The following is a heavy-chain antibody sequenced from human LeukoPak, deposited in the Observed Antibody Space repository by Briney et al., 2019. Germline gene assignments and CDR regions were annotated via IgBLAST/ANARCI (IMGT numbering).Heavy chain of an antibody. V-gene: IGHV4-39*07. CDR2: MSYSGNT. J-gene: IGHJ4*02. D-gene: IGHD2-8*02. CDR3: ARDLSLWWFYY. Sequence: PSGTLSLTCTVSGGSVFTTSHYWGWIRQPPGKGLEWIGSMSYSGNTYYNPSLRGRVTISLDTSKSQFSLKLTSVTAADTAVYYCARDLSLWWFYYWGLGAVVAVSS. CDR1: GGSVFTTSHY.